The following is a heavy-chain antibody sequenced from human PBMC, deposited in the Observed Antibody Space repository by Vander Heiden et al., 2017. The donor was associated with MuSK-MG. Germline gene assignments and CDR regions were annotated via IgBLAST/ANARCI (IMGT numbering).Heavy chain of an antibody. CDR3: ARDGGEYGAD. CDR1: GFTFSSYW. Sequence: EVQLVESGGGLVQPGGSLRLSCAASGFTFSSYWMSWVRQAPGKGLEWVANIKQDGREKDYVDSVKGRFTISRDNAKISLYLKMNRLRAEDTAVYYGARDGGEYGADWGQGTLVTVYS. CDR2: IKQDGREK. D-gene: IGHD2-21*01. V-gene: IGHV3-7*01. J-gene: IGHJ4*02.